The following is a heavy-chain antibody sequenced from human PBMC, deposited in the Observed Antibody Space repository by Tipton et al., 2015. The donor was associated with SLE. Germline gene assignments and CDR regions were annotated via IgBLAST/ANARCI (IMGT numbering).Heavy chain of an antibody. J-gene: IGHJ4*02. CDR3: ATFSQSRLFDY. CDR2: IHTSGAT. CDR1: GDSIGSGSYY. D-gene: IGHD3-3*02. V-gene: IGHV4-61*09. Sequence: TLSLTCSVSGDSIGSGSYYWNWIRQPAGKGLEWIGHIHTSGATNNNPSLKSRVTISRDTSKNQFSLRLISVTAADTAVYYCATFSQSRLFDYWGQGRLVTVSS.